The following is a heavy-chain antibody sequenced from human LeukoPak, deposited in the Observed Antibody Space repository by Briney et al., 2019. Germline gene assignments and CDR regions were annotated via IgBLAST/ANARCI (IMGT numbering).Heavy chain of an antibody. J-gene: IGHJ4*02. CDR2: IKSKTDGGTT. D-gene: IGHD6-19*01. V-gene: IGHV3-15*07. Sequence: PGGSLRLSRAASGFTFSNVWMNWVRQAPGKGLEWVGRIKSKTDGGTTDYAAPVKGRFTISRDDSKNTLYLQMNSLKIEDTAVYYCTTVSRLVRYYFDYWGQGTLVTVSS. CDR1: GFTFSNVW. CDR3: TTVSRLVRYYFDY.